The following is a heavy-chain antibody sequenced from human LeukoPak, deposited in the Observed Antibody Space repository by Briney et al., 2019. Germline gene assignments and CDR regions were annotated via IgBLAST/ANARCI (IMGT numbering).Heavy chain of an antibody. J-gene: IGHJ4*02. D-gene: IGHD6-19*01. Sequence: GASVKLSCKASGYTFTSYYLHWARQAPGQGPEVMRWINPNNGGTNYAQKFQGRVTLTRDRSVGTAYMELSGLRSDDTAVYFCARDSGSGWYGVFDYWGQGTLVTVSS. CDR3: ARDSGSGWYGVFDY. V-gene: IGHV1-2*02. CDR1: GYTFTSYY. CDR2: INPNNGGT.